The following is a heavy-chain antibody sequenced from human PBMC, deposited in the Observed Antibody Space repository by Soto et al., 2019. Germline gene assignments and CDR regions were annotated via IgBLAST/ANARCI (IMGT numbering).Heavy chain of an antibody. V-gene: IGHV1-18*01. CDR2: INTYNGNT. CDR1: GYSFTRYG. J-gene: IGHJ6*02. D-gene: IGHD3-16*01. Sequence: ASVKVSCKASGYSFTRYGIAWARQAPGQGLEWMGWINTYNGNTNYAQNLQGRVTLTTDTSTSTAYMELTSLRSSDTAIYYCAMVDVYVTPSPQDVWGQGTTVTVS. CDR3: AMVDVYVTPSPQDV.